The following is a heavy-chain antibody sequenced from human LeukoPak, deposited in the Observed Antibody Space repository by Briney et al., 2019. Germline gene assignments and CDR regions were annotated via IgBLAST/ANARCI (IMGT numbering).Heavy chain of an antibody. CDR2: IIPILGIA. D-gene: IGHD3-3*01. CDR3: ARSQYYDFWSGYYTYYYYGMDV. J-gene: IGHJ6*02. Sequence: SVKVSCKASGYTFSGYYMHWVRQAPGQGLEWMGRIIPILGIANYAQKFQGRVTITADKSTSTAYMELSSLRSEDTAVYYCARSQYYDFWSGYYTYYYYGMDVWGQGTTVTVSS. V-gene: IGHV1-69*02. CDR1: GYTFSGYY.